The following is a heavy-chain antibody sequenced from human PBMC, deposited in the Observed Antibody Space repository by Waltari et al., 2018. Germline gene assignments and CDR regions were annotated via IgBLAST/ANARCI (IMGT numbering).Heavy chain of an antibody. CDR1: GFTFSNAW. V-gene: IGHV3-15*07. CDR2: IKSKTDGGTT. J-gene: IGHJ4*02. Sequence: EVQLVESGGGLVKPGGSLRLSCAASGFTFSNAWMNWVRQAPGKGLEWVGRIKSKTDGGTTDDAAPVKGRFTISRDDSKNTLYLQMNSLKTEDTAVYYCTTEGIAVAEGFDYWGQGTLVTVSS. D-gene: IGHD6-19*01. CDR3: TTEGIAVAEGFDY.